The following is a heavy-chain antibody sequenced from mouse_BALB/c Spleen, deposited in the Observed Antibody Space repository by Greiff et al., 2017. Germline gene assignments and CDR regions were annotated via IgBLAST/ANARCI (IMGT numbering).Heavy chain of an antibody. CDR2: ISYSGST. CDR3: ARSAYGYVGYFEV. J-gene: IGHJ1*01. CDR1: GYSITSDYA. D-gene: IGHD1-2*01. Sequence: VQLQQSGPGLVKPSQSLSLTCTVTGYSITSDYAWNWIRQFPGNKLEWMGYISYSGSTSYNPSLKSRISITRDTSKNQFFLQLNSVTTEDTATYYCARSAYGYVGYFEVWGAGTTVTVSS. V-gene: IGHV3-2*02.